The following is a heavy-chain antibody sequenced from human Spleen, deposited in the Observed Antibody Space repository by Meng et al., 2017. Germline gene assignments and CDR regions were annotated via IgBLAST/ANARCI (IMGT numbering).Heavy chain of an antibody. CDR2: IYQSGST. Sequence: SETLSLTCAVSGYSITGSYNWGWIRQSPGKGLEWIGSIYQSGSTYYNPSLKSRVTMSADTSKNQFSLKLTSVTAADTAVYFCASRDYHDSSGYYRHFTHWGQGTEVTVSS. J-gene: IGHJ4*02. CDR3: ASRDYHDSSGYYRHFTH. CDR1: GYSITGSYN. D-gene: IGHD3-22*01. V-gene: IGHV4-38-2*01.